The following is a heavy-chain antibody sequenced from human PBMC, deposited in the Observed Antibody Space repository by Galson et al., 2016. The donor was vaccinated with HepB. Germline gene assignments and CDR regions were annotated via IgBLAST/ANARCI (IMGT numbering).Heavy chain of an antibody. V-gene: IGHV4-59*01. J-gene: IGHJ6*02. Sequence: SETLSLTCSVSGSSIINYYWSWVRQPPGKGLEWIGYAFHSGSTNYNPSLKSRVAISMDTSKNQFSLKLSSVTAADTAVYFCAGFWERGFYYYGMDVWGQGTTVTVSS. CDR3: AGFWERGFYYYGMDV. D-gene: IGHD1-26*01. CDR1: GSSIINYY. CDR2: AFHSGST.